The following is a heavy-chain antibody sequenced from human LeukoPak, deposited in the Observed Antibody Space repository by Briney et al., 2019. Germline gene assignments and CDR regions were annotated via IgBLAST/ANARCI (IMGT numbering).Heavy chain of an antibody. V-gene: IGHV3-30*18. CDR1: GFTFSSYG. J-gene: IGHJ4*02. CDR3: AKGEAKMATITYFDY. Sequence: GRSLRLSCAASGFTFSSYGMHWVRQAPGKGLEWVAVISYDGSNKYYADSVKGRFTISRDNSKNTLYLQMSSLRAEDTAVYYCAKGEAKMATITYFDYWGQGTLVTVSS. CDR2: ISYDGSNK. D-gene: IGHD5-24*01.